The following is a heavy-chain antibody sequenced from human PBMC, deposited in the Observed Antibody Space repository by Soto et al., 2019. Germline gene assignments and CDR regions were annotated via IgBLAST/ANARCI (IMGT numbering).Heavy chain of an antibody. V-gene: IGHV4-39*01. J-gene: IGHJ5*02. CDR1: GGSISSSDFY. D-gene: IGHD6-25*01. CDR2: MYYSGTT. Sequence: PSETLSLTCTVSGGSISSSDFYWGWLRQTPGKGLEFIGSMYYSGTTYYNPSLKSRVTISVDTSKNQFTLKLISVTAADTAVYYCAVVDSTGNWFDPWGEGDLVTVSS. CDR3: AVVDSTGNWFDP.